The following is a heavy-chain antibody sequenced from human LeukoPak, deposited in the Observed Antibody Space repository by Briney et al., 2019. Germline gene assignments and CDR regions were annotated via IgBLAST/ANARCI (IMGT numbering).Heavy chain of an antibody. CDR1: GGSISSYY. D-gene: IGHD6-13*01. V-gene: IGHV4-59*12. CDR2: IYYSGST. CDR3: ARLGYSSSWRLDY. Sequence: SETLSLTCTVSGGSISSYYWSWIRQPPGKGLEWIGYIYYSGSTNYNPSLKSRVTISVDTSKNQFSLKLSSVTAADTAVYYCARLGYSSSWRLDYWGQGTLVTVSS. J-gene: IGHJ4*02.